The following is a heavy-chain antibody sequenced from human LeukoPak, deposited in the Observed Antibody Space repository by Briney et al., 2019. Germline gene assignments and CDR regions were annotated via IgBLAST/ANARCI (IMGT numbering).Heavy chain of an antibody. CDR3: GRDKLESGSNARFDY. D-gene: IGHD1-26*01. V-gene: IGHV1-69*05. Sequence: ASVKVSCKASGGTFSSYAISWVRQAPGQGLEWMGRIIPIFGTANYAQKFQGRVTITTDESTSTAYMELSSLRSEDTAVYYCGRDKLESGSNARFDYWGQGTLVTVSS. CDR1: GGTFSSYA. J-gene: IGHJ4*02. CDR2: IIPIFGTA.